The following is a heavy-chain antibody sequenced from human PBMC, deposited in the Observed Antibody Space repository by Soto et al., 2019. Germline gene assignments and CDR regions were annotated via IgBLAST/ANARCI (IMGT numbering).Heavy chain of an antibody. V-gene: IGHV1-2*04. CDR2: INPNSGGT. CDR3: AREIEGWGPDQKRRKRDVNWFDT. J-gene: IGHJ5*02. D-gene: IGHD1-1*01. CDR1: GYTFTGYY. Sequence: QVQLVQSGAEVKKPGASVKVSCKDSGYTFTGYYMHWVRQAPGQGLEWMGWINPNSGGTNYAQKFQGWCTMTRDTSISTADMELSRLRSDDTAVYYCAREIEGWGPDQKRRKRDVNWFDTWGQGTLVTVSS.